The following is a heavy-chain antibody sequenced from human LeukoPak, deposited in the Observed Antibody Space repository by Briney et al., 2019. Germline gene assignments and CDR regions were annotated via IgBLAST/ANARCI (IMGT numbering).Heavy chain of an antibody. J-gene: IGHJ5*02. V-gene: IGHV1-69*05. CDR1: GGTFNNSA. D-gene: IGHD4-17*01. CDR3: ARDVHGDYGSGWFDP. Sequence: ASVKVSCKTSGGTFNNSAINWVRQAPGQGLEWLGGIMPLFGTAGYAQKFQGRVTITKDESTRTVYLELTSLTSDDTAVYYCARDVHGDYGSGWFDPWGQGTLVSVSS. CDR2: IMPLFGTA.